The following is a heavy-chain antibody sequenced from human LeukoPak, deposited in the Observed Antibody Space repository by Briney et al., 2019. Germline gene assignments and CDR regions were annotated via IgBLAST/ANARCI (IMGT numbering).Heavy chain of an antibody. D-gene: IGHD1-1*01. Sequence: SETLSLTCTVSGGSISNYYWSWIRQTPGKGLEWIGYIHNSGSTKYNPSLKSPVSISVDTSKNQFSLKVNSVIAADTAVYYCARGGGWGNWNDAVDYWGQGTLVTVSS. CDR1: GGSISNYY. V-gene: IGHV4-59*01. CDR2: IHNSGST. J-gene: IGHJ4*02. CDR3: ARGGGWGNWNDAVDY.